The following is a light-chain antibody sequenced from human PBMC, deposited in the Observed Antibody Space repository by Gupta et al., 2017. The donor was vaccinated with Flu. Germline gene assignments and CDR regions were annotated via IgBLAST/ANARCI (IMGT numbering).Light chain of an antibody. V-gene: IGLV3-21*02. CDR2: DDS. CDR1: SIATKT. CDR3: QVWDSRRDHTNLV. Sequence: SSVVTQPPSVSVAPGPTARITCGGDSIATKTVNWYQQKSGQAPVLVVYDDSDRPSGSPERFSGSNSGNTATLTISRVEAGEEADYYCQVWDSRRDHTNLVFGGGTKLTVL. J-gene: IGLJ3*02.